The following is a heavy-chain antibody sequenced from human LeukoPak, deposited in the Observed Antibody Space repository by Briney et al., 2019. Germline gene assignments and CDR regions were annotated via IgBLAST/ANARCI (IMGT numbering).Heavy chain of an antibody. CDR1: GFTFSSYG. J-gene: IGHJ4*02. CDR3: ARAGYCSGGSCYGSDY. Sequence: SGGSLRLSCAASGFTFSSYGMHWVRQAPGKGLEWVAAIWDDGSIQYYADSVKGRFTISRDNSKNTLYLQMDSLRAEDTAVYYCARAGYCSGGSCYGSDYWGQGTLVSVSS. D-gene: IGHD2-15*01. CDR2: IWDDGSIQ. V-gene: IGHV3-33*01.